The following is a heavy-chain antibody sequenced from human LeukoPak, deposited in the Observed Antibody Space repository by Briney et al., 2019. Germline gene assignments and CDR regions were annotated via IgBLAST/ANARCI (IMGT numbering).Heavy chain of an antibody. V-gene: IGHV1-2*02. CDR1: GYTFTVYY. J-gene: IGHJ3*02. Sequence: ASVKVSCKTSGYTFTVYYIHWVRQAPGQGLEWMGWITPKSGGTNYAQKFQGRVTMTRDTSISTVYMELSGLRSDDTAEYYCTRGVLLLERGAFDIWGQGTMVTVSS. CDR2: ITPKSGGT. D-gene: IGHD1-1*01. CDR3: TRGVLLLERGAFDI.